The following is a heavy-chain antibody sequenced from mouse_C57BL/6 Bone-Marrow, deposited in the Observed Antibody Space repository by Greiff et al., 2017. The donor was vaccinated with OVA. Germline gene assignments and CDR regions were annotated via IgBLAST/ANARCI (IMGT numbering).Heavy chain of an antibody. CDR1: GFTFSDYG. CDR2: LSSGSSTI. Sequence: EVKVVESGGGLVKPGGSLKLSCAASGFTFSDYGMHWVRQAPEKGLEWVAYLSSGSSTIYYADTVKGRVTISRDNAKNTLFLQMTSLRSEDTAMYYCARNYGSSYLDYFDYWGQGTTLTVSS. J-gene: IGHJ2*01. CDR3: ARNYGSSYLDYFDY. D-gene: IGHD1-1*01. V-gene: IGHV5-17*01.